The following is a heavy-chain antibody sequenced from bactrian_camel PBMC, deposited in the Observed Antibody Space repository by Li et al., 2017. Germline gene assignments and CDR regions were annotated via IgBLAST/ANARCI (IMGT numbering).Heavy chain of an antibody. Sequence: HVQLVESGGGSVQARGSLRLSCVVSGDTASTYCMGWFRQAPGQLREGVAAIDSDGNTSHGEAAKGRFTISKDNAKNSWYLQMNSLKPEDTAMYYCAAAFRWVCPTDMNAESYKYWGQGTQVTVS. CDR2: IDSDGNT. D-gene: IGHD1*01. CDR3: AAAFRWVCPTDMNAESYKY. CDR1: GDTASTYC. V-gene: IGHV3S53*01. J-gene: IGHJ4*01.